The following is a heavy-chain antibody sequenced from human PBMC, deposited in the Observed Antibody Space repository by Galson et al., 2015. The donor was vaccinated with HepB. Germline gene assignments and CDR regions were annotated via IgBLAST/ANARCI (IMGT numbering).Heavy chain of an antibody. CDR3: ARESYYGVVIAHDAFDI. J-gene: IGHJ3*02. Sequence: SGAEVKKPGPSVKVSCKASGYTFTNYGISWVRQAPGQGLEWMGWISTDNDNTNYPQKLQGRVTMTTDTSTSTAYMELRSLRSDDTAVYFCARESYYGVVIAHDAFDIWGQGTMVTVSS. V-gene: IGHV1-18*01. CDR2: ISTDNDNT. CDR1: GYTFTNYG. D-gene: IGHD3-3*01.